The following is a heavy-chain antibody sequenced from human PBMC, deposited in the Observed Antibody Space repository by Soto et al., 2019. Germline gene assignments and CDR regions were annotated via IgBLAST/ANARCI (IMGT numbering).Heavy chain of an antibody. J-gene: IGHJ3*02. CDR3: VSPVGVGATDSYAFDI. D-gene: IGHD1-26*01. Sequence: QVQLVQSGTEVKKPGASVKVSCKASGYTFTAHYMHWVRQAPGQGLEWMGWINPNSGGTIYAQKFRGWVTMTRDTSINSAYMEPNSLTSDDTAIYYCVSPVGVGATDSYAFDIWGQGTMVTVSS. CDR2: INPNSGGT. CDR1: GYTFTAHY. V-gene: IGHV1-2*04.